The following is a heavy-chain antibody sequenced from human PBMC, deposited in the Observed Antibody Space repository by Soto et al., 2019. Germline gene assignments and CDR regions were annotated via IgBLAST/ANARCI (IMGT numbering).Heavy chain of an antibody. CDR1: GFTFSNLG. V-gene: IGHV3-33*01. J-gene: IGHJ4*02. CDR2: IWHDGKNK. CDR3: ARDPGQDEAMDY. Sequence: QVQVVESGGGVAQPGTSLRLSCAASGFTFSNLGMHWVRQAPGKGLEWVAVIWHDGKNKYYADSAKGRFTISRDNSKNTLYLQMNSLRAEDTAVYYCARDPGQDEAMDYWGQGTLVTVSS.